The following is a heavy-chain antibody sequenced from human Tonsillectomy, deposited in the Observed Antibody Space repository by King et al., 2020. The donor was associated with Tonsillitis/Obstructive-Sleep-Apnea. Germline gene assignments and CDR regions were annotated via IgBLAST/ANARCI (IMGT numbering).Heavy chain of an antibody. CDR2: IYYSGST. CDR1: GGSISSSSYY. V-gene: IGHV4-39*01. CDR3: AGSYYDFWSGSYYFDY. J-gene: IGHJ4*02. D-gene: IGHD3-3*01. Sequence: QLQESGPGLVKPSETLSLTCTVSGGSISSSSYYWGWIRQPPGKGLEWIGSIYYSGSTYYNPSLKSRVTISVDTSKNQFSLKLSSVTAADTAVYYCAGSYYDFWSGSYYFDYWGQGTLVTVSS.